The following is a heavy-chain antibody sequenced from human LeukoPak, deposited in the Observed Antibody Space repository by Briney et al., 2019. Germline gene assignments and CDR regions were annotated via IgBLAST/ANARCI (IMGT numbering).Heavy chain of an antibody. CDR1: GFTFSRYA. J-gene: IGHJ4*02. CDR3: VKDLDFRADC. CDR2: INTDGTIM. V-gene: IGHV3-74*01. D-gene: IGHD2/OR15-2a*01. Sequence: GGSLRHSPAASGFTFSRYAMHWLRQTPGRGLAWVARINTDGTIMDYADSVQGRFTISRDKAKNTLYLQMDSLRAEDTALYYCVKDLDFRADCWGEGTLVTVSS.